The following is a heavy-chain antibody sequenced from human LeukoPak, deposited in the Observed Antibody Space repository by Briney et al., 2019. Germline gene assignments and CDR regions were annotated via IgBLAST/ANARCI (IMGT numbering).Heavy chain of an antibody. CDR2: IYYTGST. CDR1: GVSISSNTFS. V-gene: IGHV4-39*07. CDR3: ATVGDYIWGSYNDY. Sequence: SETLSLTCNVSGVSISSNTFSWGWIRQPPGKRLEWIGNIYYTGSTYYNPSLTSRVTISIDTSRNQFSLHLSSVTAADTAVYYCATVGDYIWGSYNDYWGQGTLVTVSS. D-gene: IGHD3-16*01. J-gene: IGHJ4*02.